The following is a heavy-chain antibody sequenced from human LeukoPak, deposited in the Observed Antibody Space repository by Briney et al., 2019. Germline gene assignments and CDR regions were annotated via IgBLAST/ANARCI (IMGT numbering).Heavy chain of an antibody. CDR3: ARGPGSSGGAFVGDY. Sequence: GGSLRLSCAASGFTFSNHWMHWVRQVPGKGLVWVSRIDGGGSSTSYADSVRGRFSISSDNGKSTLYLQMNSLKVEDTAVYYCARGPGSSGGAFVGDYWGHGTLVTVSS. D-gene: IGHD3-22*01. CDR1: GFTFSNHW. V-gene: IGHV3-74*01. CDR2: IDGGGSST. J-gene: IGHJ4*01.